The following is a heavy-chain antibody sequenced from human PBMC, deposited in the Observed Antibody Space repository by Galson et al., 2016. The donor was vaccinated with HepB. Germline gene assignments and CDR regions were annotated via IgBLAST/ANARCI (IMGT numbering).Heavy chain of an antibody. D-gene: IGHD5-18*01. CDR2: IHDSGST. CDR3: ARDLTMVTTGWFDP. Sequence: ETLSLTCVVYGGSFSGYYWSWIRQPPGKGLEWIGEIHDSGSTNYNPSLKSRVTISVDTSKNQFSLKLSSVTAADTAVYYCARDLTMVTTGWFDPWGQGTLVTVSS. V-gene: IGHV4-34*01. J-gene: IGHJ5*02. CDR1: GGSFSGYY.